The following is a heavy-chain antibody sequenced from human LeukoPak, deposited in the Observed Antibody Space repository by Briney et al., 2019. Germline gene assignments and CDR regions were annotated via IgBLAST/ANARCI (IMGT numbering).Heavy chain of an antibody. CDR3: TGNYYGSGSYADFDY. CDR1: GFIFNTYG. Sequence: GGSLRLSCAASGFIFNTYGMHWVRQAPGKGLEWVAFIRNDGSDKYYAVSVKGRFTISRDNSKNTLYLQMNSLRAEDTAVYYCTGNYYGSGSYADFDYWGQGTLVTVSS. D-gene: IGHD3-10*01. V-gene: IGHV3-30*02. CDR2: IRNDGSDK. J-gene: IGHJ4*02.